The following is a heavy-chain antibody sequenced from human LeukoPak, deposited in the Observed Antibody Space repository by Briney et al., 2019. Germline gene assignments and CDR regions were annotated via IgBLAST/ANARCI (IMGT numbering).Heavy chain of an antibody. CDR3: ARGTYSSGWYRPGGSYYFDY. D-gene: IGHD6-19*01. J-gene: IGHJ4*02. CDR1: GGSISSSSYY. Sequence: PSETLSLTCTVSGGSISSSSYYWGWIRQPPGKGLEWIGSIYYSGSTYYNPSLKSRVTISEDTSKNQFSLKLSSVTAADTAVYYCARGTYSSGWYRPGGSYYFDYWGQGTLVTVSS. CDR2: IYYSGST. V-gene: IGHV4-39*07.